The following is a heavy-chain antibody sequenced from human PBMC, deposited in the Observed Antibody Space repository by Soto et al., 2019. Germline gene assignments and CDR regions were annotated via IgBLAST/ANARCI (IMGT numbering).Heavy chain of an antibody. CDR3: AREITLVRGFSR. CDR2: INQHGTEK. V-gene: IGHV3-7*01. Sequence: EVQLVESGGGLVQPGGSLGLSCAASGFTFSNYFMSWVRQAPGKGLEWVANINQHGTEKYYVDSVKGRFTISRDSAKNSLYLQMDSLRAEDTAVYYCAREITLVRGFSRWGQGTLVTVSS. J-gene: IGHJ4*02. CDR1: GFTFSNYF. D-gene: IGHD3-10*01.